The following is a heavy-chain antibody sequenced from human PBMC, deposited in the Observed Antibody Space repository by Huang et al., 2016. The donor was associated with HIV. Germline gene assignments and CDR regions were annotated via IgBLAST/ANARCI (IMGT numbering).Heavy chain of an antibody. V-gene: IGHV1-18*01. J-gene: IGHJ4*02. Sequence: QVQLVQSGAEVKKPGASGKVSCKASGYIFNDDHIGWVRQAPGQGLEGMRGINPYNGNTRYVQKFQGRVTMTTDTSTSTAYMELRSLRSDDTALYYCARLWSRDGYNWDYWGQGTLVTVPS. D-gene: IGHD5-12*01. CDR1: GYIFNDDH. CDR3: ARLWSRDGYNWDY. CDR2: INPYNGNT.